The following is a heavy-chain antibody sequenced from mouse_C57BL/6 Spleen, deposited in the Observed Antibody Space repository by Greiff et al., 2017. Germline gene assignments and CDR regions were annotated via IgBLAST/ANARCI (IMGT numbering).Heavy chain of an antibody. V-gene: IGHV1-82*01. CDR3: AREGAVVADYYAMDY. CDR2: IYPGDGDT. Sequence: VQLQQSGAELMKPGASVKISCKASGYAFSSSWMNWVKQRPGKGLEWIGRIYPGDGDTNYNGKFKGKATLTADKSSSTAYMQLSSLTSEDSAVYFCAREGAVVADYYAMDYWGQGTSVTVSS. D-gene: IGHD1-1*01. CDR1: GYAFSSSW. J-gene: IGHJ4*01.